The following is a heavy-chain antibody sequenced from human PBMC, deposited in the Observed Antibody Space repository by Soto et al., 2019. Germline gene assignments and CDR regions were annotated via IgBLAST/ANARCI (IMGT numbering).Heavy chain of an antibody. V-gene: IGHV5-51*01. Sequence: GESLKISCETSGNDFTRNWIGWVRQRPGKGLEWVGLVYPRGSDTRYSPSFRGHVSMSADESVRTAYLQWTSLEASDTAIYYCARQFCTTTDCSMYFDNWGRGTPVTVSS. CDR1: GNDFTRNW. CDR3: ARQFCTTTDCSMYFDN. D-gene: IGHD2-8*01. J-gene: IGHJ4*02. CDR2: VYPRGSDT.